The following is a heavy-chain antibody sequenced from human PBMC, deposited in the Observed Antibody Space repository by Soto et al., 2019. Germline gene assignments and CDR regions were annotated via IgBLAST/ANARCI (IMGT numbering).Heavy chain of an antibody. CDR1: GGSISSYY. D-gene: IGHD6-13*01. V-gene: IGHV4-59*01. CDR2: IYYSGST. Sequence: SETLSLTCTVSGGSISSYYWSWIRQPPGKGLEWIGYIYYSGSTNYNPSLKSRVTISVDTSKNQFSLKLSSVTAADTAVYYCARVMGIAYYYGMDVWGQGTTVIVSS. J-gene: IGHJ6*02. CDR3: ARVMGIAYYYGMDV.